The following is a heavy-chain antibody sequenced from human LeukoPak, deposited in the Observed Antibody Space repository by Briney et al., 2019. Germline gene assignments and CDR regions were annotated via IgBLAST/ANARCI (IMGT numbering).Heavy chain of an antibody. CDR1: GFTFSDYY. CDR2: ISSSGSTI. D-gene: IGHD6-13*01. Sequence: GGSLRLSCAASGFTFSDYYMSWIRQAPGKGLEWVSYISSSGSTIYYADSVKGRFTISRDNAKNSLYLQMNSLRAEDTAVYYCARDLSSSRLNWFDSWGQGTLVTVSS. J-gene: IGHJ5*01. CDR3: ARDLSSSRLNWFDS. V-gene: IGHV3-11*01.